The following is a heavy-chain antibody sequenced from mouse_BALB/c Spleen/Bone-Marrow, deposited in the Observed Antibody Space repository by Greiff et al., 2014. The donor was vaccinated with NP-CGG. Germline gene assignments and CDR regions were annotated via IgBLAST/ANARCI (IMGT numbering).Heavy chain of an antibody. CDR2: ISSGGNCT. Sequence: EVKLVESGGGLVKPGGSLKLSCAASGFTFSSYAMSWVRQTPEKRLEWVATISSGGNCTYYPDSVKGRFTISRDNAKNTLYLQMSSLRSEDTAMYYCARYYGSSYDYWGQGTTLTVSS. CDR1: GFTFSSYA. J-gene: IGHJ2*01. D-gene: IGHD1-1*01. V-gene: IGHV5-9-3*01. CDR3: ARYYGSSYDY.